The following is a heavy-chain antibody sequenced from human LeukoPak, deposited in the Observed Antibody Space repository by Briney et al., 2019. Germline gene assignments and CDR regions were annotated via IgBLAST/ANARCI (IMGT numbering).Heavy chain of an antibody. V-gene: IGHV3-23*01. CDR2: IFCSCGST. CDR1: GFPFSNYA. J-gene: IGHJ4*02. Sequence: SGASLRLSCGASGFPFSNYAMSWVRQSPGRGREGVSAIFCSCGSTYYADVVKGRFTISREEPKNPLYLQMNRLRAEDTAGYYWAKWGYYVILTCYYYSDYWGQGTLVTVSS. CDR3: AKWGYYVILTCYYYSDY. D-gene: IGHD3-9*01.